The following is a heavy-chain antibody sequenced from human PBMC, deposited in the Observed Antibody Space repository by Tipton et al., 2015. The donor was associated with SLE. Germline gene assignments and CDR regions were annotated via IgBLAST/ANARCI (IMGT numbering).Heavy chain of an antibody. J-gene: IGHJ4*02. CDR2: ISSGGTFI. CDR1: GFTFSSQE. Sequence: GSLRLSCPASGFTFSSQEMNWVRQAPGKGLEWVSYISSGGTFIHYADAVKGRFTISRDNAKNSLYLQMNSLRAEDTAVYYCARGFWNGFYLGYFDSWRQGAPVTVSS. CDR3: ARGFWNGFYLGYFDS. V-gene: IGHV3-48*03. D-gene: IGHD3-3*01.